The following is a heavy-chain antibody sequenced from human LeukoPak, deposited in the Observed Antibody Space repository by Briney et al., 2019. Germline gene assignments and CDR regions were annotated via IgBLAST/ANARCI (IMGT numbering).Heavy chain of an antibody. CDR1: GFTFSNYG. CDR2: IYYDGNER. Sequence: GRSLRLSCAASGFTFSNYGMHWVRQAPGKGLEWVAIIYYDGNERIYSDSVQDRFTISRDNSKNTLYLRMNSLKAEDTAVYFCGKSAQLDYGSGSYHYPDYDYFMDVWGKGTTVIVSS. J-gene: IGHJ6*03. V-gene: IGHV3-33*06. CDR3: GKSAQLDYGSGSYHYPDYDYFMDV. D-gene: IGHD3-10*01.